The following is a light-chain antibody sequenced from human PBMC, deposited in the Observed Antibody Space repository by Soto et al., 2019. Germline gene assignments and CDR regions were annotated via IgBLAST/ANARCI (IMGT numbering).Light chain of an antibody. CDR2: GAS. V-gene: IGKV3-20*01. J-gene: IGKJ4*01. Sequence: EIVLTQSPGTLSLSPGERATLSCRASQSVSSSSLAWYRQKPGQAPRLLIYGASIRATGIPDRFSGSGSGTDFTLTISRLEPEDFAVYYCQQYATSPLTFGGGTKVDIK. CDR3: QQYATSPLT. CDR1: QSVSSSS.